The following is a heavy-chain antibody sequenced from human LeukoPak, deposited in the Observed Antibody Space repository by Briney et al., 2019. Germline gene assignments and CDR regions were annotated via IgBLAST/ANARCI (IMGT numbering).Heavy chain of an antibody. Sequence: PGGSLRLSCAASRFTFSSYAMSWVRQAPGKGLEWVSTITSSGGSTYYADSVKGRFTISRDNSKNTLYLQMNSLRAEDTAVYYCARDLMGIAYRGAFYYWGQGTLVTVSS. CDR3: ARDLMGIAYRGAFYY. CDR2: ITSSGGST. CDR1: RFTFSSYA. D-gene: IGHD6-13*01. J-gene: IGHJ4*02. V-gene: IGHV3-23*01.